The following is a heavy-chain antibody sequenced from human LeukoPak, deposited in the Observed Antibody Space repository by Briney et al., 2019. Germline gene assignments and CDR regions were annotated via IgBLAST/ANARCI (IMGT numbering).Heavy chain of an antibody. CDR2: INHSGST. Sequence: SETLSLTCTVSGGSISNYHWNWIRQPPGKGLEWIGEINHSGSTNYNPSLKSRVTISVDTSKSQFSLKLSSVTAADTAVYYCARGRGSSSWYSAYYYYYMDVWGKGTTVTVSS. D-gene: IGHD6-13*01. CDR3: ARGRGSSSWYSAYYYYYMDV. V-gene: IGHV4-34*01. CDR1: GGSISNYH. J-gene: IGHJ6*03.